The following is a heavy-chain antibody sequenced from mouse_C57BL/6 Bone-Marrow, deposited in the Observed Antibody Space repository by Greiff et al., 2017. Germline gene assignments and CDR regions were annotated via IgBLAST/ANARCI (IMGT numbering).Heavy chain of an antibody. CDR2: ISNLAYSI. CDR1: GFTFSDYG. Sequence: EVMLVESGGGLVQPGGSLKLSCAASGFTFSDYGMAWVRQAPRKGPEWVAFISNLAYSIYYADTVTGRFTISRENAKNTLYLEMSSLRSEDTAMYYCARQYSNSWYFDVWGTGTTVTVSS. J-gene: IGHJ1*03. CDR3: ARQYSNSWYFDV. D-gene: IGHD2-5*01. V-gene: IGHV5-15*04.